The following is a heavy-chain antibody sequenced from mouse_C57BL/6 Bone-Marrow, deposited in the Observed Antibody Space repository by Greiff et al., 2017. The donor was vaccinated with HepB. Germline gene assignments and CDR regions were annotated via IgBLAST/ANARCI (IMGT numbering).Heavy chain of an antibody. D-gene: IGHD1-1*01. CDR1: GFTFSSYG. CDR3: ARGTTVDV. V-gene: IGHV5-6*01. Sequence: EVQGVESGGDLVKPGGSLKLSCAASGFTFSSYGMSWVRQTPDKRLEWVATISSGGSYTYYPDSVKGRFTISRDNAKNTLYLQLSSLKSEDTAMYYCARGTTVDVWGTGTTVTVSS. CDR2: ISSGGSYT. J-gene: IGHJ1*03.